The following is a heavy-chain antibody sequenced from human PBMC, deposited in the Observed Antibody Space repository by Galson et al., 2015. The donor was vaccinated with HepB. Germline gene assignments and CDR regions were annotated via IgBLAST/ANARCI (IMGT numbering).Heavy chain of an antibody. Sequence: LRLSCAASGFTFSSYGMYWIRQPPGKGLEWIGEINHFGRTNYNPSLKSRVTVSADTSRNQFSLKLNSVTAADTAVYYCATSEDTALVFLRPMDVWGQGTTVTVS. J-gene: IGHJ6*02. D-gene: IGHD5-18*01. V-gene: IGHV4-34*08. CDR2: INHFGRT. CDR1: GFTFSSYG. CDR3: ATSEDTALVFLRPMDV.